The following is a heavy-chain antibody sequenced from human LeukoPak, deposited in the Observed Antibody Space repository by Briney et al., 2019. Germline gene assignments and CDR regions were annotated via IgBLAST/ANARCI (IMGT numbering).Heavy chain of an antibody. V-gene: IGHV1-18*01. Sequence: GASVKVSCKASGYTFTSYGISWVRQAPGQGLEWMGWISAYNGNTNYAQKLQGRVTMTRDTSTSTVYMELSSLRSEDTAVYYCATSKYYYDSSGYIYWGQGTLVTVSS. CDR2: ISAYNGNT. CDR1: GYTFTSYG. D-gene: IGHD3-22*01. J-gene: IGHJ4*02. CDR3: ATSKYYYDSSGYIY.